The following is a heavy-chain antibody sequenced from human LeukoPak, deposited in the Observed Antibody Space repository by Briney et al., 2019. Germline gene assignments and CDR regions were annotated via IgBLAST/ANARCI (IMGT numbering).Heavy chain of an antibody. CDR3: ASLKRGSIYGYFDF. V-gene: IGHV4-59*11. J-gene: IGHJ4*02. CDR2: LIDSVNT. Sequence: SETLSLTCAVSGGSLSSHHWSWISQPPGKGLEWIAYLIDSVNTKDNPSLQSRLTLSADTSRNQFSLSLSSVTAADTAVYYCASLKRGSIYGYFDFWGRESRSPSPQ. D-gene: IGHD5-18*01. CDR1: GGSLSSHH.